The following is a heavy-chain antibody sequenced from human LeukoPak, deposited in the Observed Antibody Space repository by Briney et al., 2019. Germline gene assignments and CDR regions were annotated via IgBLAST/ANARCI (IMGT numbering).Heavy chain of an antibody. Sequence: GASVKVSCKASGYTFTSYYMHWVRQAPGQGLEWMGIINPSGGSTGYAQKFQGRVTMTRDTSTGTVYMELSSLRSEDTAVYYCARGYSSTTGFDYWGQGTLVTVSS. CDR3: ARGYSSTTGFDY. V-gene: IGHV1-46*01. D-gene: IGHD6-13*01. J-gene: IGHJ4*02. CDR2: INPSGGST. CDR1: GYTFTSYY.